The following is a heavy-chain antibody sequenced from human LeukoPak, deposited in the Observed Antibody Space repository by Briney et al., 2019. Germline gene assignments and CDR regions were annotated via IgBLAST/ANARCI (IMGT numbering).Heavy chain of an antibody. Sequence: GSLRLSCSASGFTFSSYVMHWVRQAPGKGLEYVSAISSNGGSTYYADSVEGRFTISRDNSKNTLYLQMGSLRAEDMAVYYCARGYVLLDYWGQGTLVTVSS. CDR3: ARGYVLLDY. CDR2: ISSNGGST. D-gene: IGHD2/OR15-2a*01. V-gene: IGHV3-64*02. J-gene: IGHJ4*02. CDR1: GFTFSSYV.